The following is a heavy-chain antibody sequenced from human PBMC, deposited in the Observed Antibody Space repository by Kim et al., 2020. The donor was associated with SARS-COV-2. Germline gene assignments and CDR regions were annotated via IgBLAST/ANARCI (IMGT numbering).Heavy chain of an antibody. CDR3: ARHSPTYYYDSSGFADY. CDR1: GGSISSSSYY. Sequence: SETLSLTCTVSGGSISSSSYYWGWIRQPPGKGLEGIVSIYYSGSTYYNPSLKSRATISVDTSKNQFSLRLSSVTAADTAVYYCARHSPTYYYDSSGFADYWGQGTLVTVSS. J-gene: IGHJ4*02. D-gene: IGHD3-22*01. CDR2: IYYSGST. V-gene: IGHV4-39*01.